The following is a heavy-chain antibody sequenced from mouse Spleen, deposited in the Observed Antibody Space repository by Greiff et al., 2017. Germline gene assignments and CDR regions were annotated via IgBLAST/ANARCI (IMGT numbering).Heavy chain of an antibody. V-gene: IGHV5-6*01. J-gene: IGHJ4*01. CDR3: ARLQPYSPYAMDY. CDR2: ISSGGSYT. CDR1: GFTFSSYG. Sequence: DVHLVESGGDLVKPGGSLKLSCAASGFTFSSYGMSWVRQTPDKRLEWVATISSGGSYTYYPDSVKGRFTISRDNAKNTLYLQMSSLKSEDTAMYYCARLQPYSPYAMDYWGQGTSVTVSS. D-gene: IGHD1-1*01.